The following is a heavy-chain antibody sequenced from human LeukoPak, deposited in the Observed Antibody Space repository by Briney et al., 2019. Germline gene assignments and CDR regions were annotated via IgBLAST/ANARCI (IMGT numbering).Heavy chain of an antibody. CDR1: GGSISSGGYY. Sequence: SETLSLTCTVSGGSISSGGYYWSWIRQPPGKGLEWIGYIYHSGSTYYNPSLKSRVTMSVDRSNNQFFLKLSSVTAADTAVYYCARGSLEGVVVQNYYFDYWGQGTLVTVSS. J-gene: IGHJ4*02. D-gene: IGHD2-2*01. CDR2: IYHSGST. CDR3: ARGSLEGVVVQNYYFDY. V-gene: IGHV4-30-2*01.